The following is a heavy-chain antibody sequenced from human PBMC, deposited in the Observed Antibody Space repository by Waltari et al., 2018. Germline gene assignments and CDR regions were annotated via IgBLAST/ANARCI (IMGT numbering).Heavy chain of an antibody. J-gene: IGHJ4*02. CDR2: SSIVSSYR. V-gene: IGHV3-21*01. CDR3: AREWGVMVGTAGFYFDY. CDR1: GFTFSSYT. D-gene: IGHD2-15*01. Sequence: EVQLVGSGGGLVKPGGSLRLSCAASGFTFSSYTMNWVRQAPGKGMEWVYSSSIVSSYRYYADSVKGRCTSSRDNAKNSLYLQVNSLRVEDTAVYYCAREWGVMVGTAGFYFDYWGQGALVTVSS.